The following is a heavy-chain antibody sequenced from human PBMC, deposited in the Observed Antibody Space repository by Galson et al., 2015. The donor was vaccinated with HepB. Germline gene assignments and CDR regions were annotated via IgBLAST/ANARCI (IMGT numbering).Heavy chain of an antibody. CDR2: IKKDGSAK. D-gene: IGHD3-9*01. CDR1: GFTFSTYA. V-gene: IGHV3-7*01. Sequence: SLRLSCAASGFTFSTYAMNWVRQAPGKGLEWVAKIKKDGSAKYYVDSVKGRFTISRDNAKNSLYLQMNSLRAEDTAVYYCAKPNDFDLALSDSWGQGTLVTVSS. CDR3: AKPNDFDLALSDS. J-gene: IGHJ4*02.